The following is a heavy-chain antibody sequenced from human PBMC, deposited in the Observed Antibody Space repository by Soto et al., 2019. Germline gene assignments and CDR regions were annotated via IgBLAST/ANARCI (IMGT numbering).Heavy chain of an antibody. CDR1: GDSISTADYY. V-gene: IGHV4-30-4*01. CDR3: ARGIYSTSSFFDS. Sequence: PSETLSLTCTVSGDSISTADYYCNWIRRAPGKGLEWIGYIYYSGNTYYIPSLKSRVTISVDTSKNQISLKLNSVTAADTAVYYCARGIYSTSSFFDSWGQGTMVTVSS. D-gene: IGHD6-6*01. J-gene: IGHJ4*02. CDR2: IYYSGNT.